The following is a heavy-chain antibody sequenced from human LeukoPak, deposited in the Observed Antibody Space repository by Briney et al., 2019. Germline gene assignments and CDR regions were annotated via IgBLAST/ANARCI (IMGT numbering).Heavy chain of an antibody. CDR2: ISYDGSNK. V-gene: IGHV3-30*18. D-gene: IGHD1-26*01. CDR1: GFTFSSYG. J-gene: IGHJ4*02. Sequence: HPGGSLRLSCAASGFTFSSYGMHWVRQAPGKGLEWVAVISYDGSNKYYADSVKGRFTISRDNSKNTLYLQMNSLRAEDTAVYYCAKFRSRVGATIGFDYWGQGTLVTVSS. CDR3: AKFRSRVGATIGFDY.